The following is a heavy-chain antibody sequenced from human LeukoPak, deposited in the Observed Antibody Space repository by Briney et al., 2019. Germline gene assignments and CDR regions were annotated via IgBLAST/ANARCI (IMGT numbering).Heavy chain of an antibody. CDR1: GGSFSGYY. CDR3: ASWNREWATVRSYYYYGMDV. V-gene: IGHV4-34*01. Sequence: SETLSLTCAVYGGSFSGYYWSWIRQPPGKGLEWIGEINHSGSTNYNPSLKSRVTISVDTSKNQFSLKLSSVTAADTAVYYCASWNREWATVRSYYYYGMDVWGQGTTVTVSS. J-gene: IGHJ6*02. CDR2: INHSGST. D-gene: IGHD4-11*01.